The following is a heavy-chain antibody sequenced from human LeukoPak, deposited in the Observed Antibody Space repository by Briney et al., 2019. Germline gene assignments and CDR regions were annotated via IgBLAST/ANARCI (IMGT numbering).Heavy chain of an antibody. V-gene: IGHV3-74*01. D-gene: IGHD5-12*01. CDR1: GFTFSSYW. Sequence: PGGSLRLSCAASGFTFSSYWMHWVCQAPGEGLVWVSRINSDGSTTSYADSVKGRFTISRDNAKNTLYLQMNSLRVEDTAVYYCVREGRVSGYDFDYWGQGDLVTISS. CDR2: INSDGSTT. CDR3: VREGRVSGYDFDY. J-gene: IGHJ4*02.